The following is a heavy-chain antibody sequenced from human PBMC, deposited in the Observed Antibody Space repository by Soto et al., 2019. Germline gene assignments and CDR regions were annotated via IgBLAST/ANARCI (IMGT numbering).Heavy chain of an antibody. CDR1: GGSISSGDYY. J-gene: IGHJ4*02. D-gene: IGHD3-9*01. V-gene: IGHV4-30-4*01. CDR2: IYYSGST. CDR3: ARERYYDILTGYRYFDY. Sequence: LSLTCTVSGGSISSGDYYWSWIRQPPGKGLEWIGYIYYSGSTYYNPSLKSRVTISVDTSKNQFSLKLSSVTAADTAVYYCARERYYDILTGYRYFDYWGQGTLVTVS.